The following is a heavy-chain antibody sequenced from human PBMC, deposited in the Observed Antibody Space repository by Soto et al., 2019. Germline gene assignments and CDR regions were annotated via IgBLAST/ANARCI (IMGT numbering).Heavy chain of an antibody. CDR3: ARDVGRYNINRVWFAR. V-gene: IGHV4-38-2*02. CDR1: VCRINIDAC. D-gene: IGHD1-20*01. CDR2: VCHSGTI. Sequence: SETLSLTCVFSVCRINIDACWGWIRQSPEKGLEWLGSVCHSGTIYYNPSLKSRVTISLDTSKNQFSLSLSSVTAADTALYYCARDVGRYNINRVWFARLGQGSLSIVS. J-gene: IGHJ5*02.